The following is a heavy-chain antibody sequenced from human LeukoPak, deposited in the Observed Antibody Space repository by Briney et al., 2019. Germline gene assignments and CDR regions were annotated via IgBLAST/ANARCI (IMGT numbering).Heavy chain of an antibody. CDR3: ALLSGGTFDY. J-gene: IGHJ4*02. Sequence: GGSLRLSCAGSGFVVTANYLAWARQAPGKGLEWVSTISIGGDTYYGDSVKGRSAIPRDESTNTLSLHLDSLRVEDMGVYYCALLSGGTFDYWGQGTQVTVAS. CDR1: GFVVTANY. CDR2: ISIGGDT. D-gene: IGHD2/OR15-2a*01. V-gene: IGHV3-53*01.